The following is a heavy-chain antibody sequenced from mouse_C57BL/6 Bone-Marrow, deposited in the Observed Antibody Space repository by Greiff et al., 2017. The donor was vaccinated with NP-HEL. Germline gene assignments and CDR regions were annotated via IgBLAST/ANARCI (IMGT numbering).Heavy chain of an antibody. CDR3: TRRGYYDSY. CDR2: IDPETGGT. J-gene: IGHJ2*01. V-gene: IGHV1-15*01. CDR1: GYTFTDYE. D-gene: IGHD2-4*01. Sequence: VQLQQSGAELVRPGASVTLSCKASGYTFTDYEMHWVKQTPVHGLEWIGAIDPETGGTAYNQKFKGKAILTADKSSSTAYMELRSLTSEDSAVYYCTRRGYYDSYWGQGTTLTVSS.